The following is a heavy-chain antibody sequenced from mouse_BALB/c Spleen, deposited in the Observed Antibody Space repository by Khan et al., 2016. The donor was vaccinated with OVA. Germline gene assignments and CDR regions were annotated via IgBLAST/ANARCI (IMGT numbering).Heavy chain of an antibody. CDR1: GYAFSNYW. CDR3: ARSGYDYVAY. D-gene: IGHD2-14*01. V-gene: IGHV1-80*01. Sequence: VELVESGAELVRPGSSVKISCKASGYAFSNYWMNWVKQRPGQGLEWIGQIYPGDGDTSFNGKFRGKATLTADKSSSTAYMQLSSLTSEDSAVYFCARSGYDYVAYWGQGTLVTGSA. J-gene: IGHJ3*01. CDR2: IYPGDGDT.